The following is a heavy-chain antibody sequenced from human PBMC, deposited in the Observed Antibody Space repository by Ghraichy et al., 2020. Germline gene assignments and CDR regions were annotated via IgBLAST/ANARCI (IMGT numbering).Heavy chain of an antibody. J-gene: IGHJ4*02. CDR3: ARGPEWSSSWHDY. D-gene: IGHD6-13*01. Sequence: GGSLRLSCAASGFTFSGYWMHWVRQAPGKGLVWVSRINSDASSTSYADSVKGRFTISRDNAKNTLYLQMNSLRAEDTAVYYCARGPEWSSSWHDYWGQGTLVTVSS. CDR1: GFTFSGYW. V-gene: IGHV3-74*01. CDR2: INSDASST.